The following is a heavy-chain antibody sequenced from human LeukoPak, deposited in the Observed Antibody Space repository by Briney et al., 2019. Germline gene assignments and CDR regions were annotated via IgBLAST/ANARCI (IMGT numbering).Heavy chain of an antibody. Sequence: ASVKVSCKASGYTFTSYAMNWVRQAPGQGLEWMGWINTNTGNPTYAQGFTGRFVFSLDTSVSTAYLQISSLKAEDTAVYYCARDLSRGYSGYESDYYYYYGMDVWGQGTTVTVSS. V-gene: IGHV7-4-1*02. CDR2: INTNTGNP. CDR3: ARDLSRGYSGYESDYYYYYGMDV. J-gene: IGHJ6*02. D-gene: IGHD5-12*01. CDR1: GYTFTSYA.